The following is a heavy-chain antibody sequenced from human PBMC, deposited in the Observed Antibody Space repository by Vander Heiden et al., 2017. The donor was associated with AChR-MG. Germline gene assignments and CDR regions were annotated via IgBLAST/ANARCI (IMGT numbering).Heavy chain of an antibody. CDR2: IYPSDSDT. V-gene: IGHV5-51*01. Sequence: VQLVQSGAEVKKPGESLKISCKGSGYSFTSYGTGRVRQMPGEGLEWMGIIYPSDSDTRYSPSFQGQVTISADKSITTAYLQWSSLQASDTAIYYCERRDVGNTGNAFDIWGQGTMVTVSS. CDR3: ERRDVGNTGNAFDI. D-gene: IGHD2-15*01. J-gene: IGHJ3*02. CDR1: GYSFTSYG.